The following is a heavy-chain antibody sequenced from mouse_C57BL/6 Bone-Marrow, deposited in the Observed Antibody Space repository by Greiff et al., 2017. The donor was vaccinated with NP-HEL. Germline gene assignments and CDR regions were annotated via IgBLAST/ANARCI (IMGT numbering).Heavy chain of an antibody. Sequence: VQLQQSGPELVKPGASVKISCKASGYAFSSSWMNWVKQRPGKGLEWIGRIYPGDGDTNYNGKFKGKATLTADKSSSTAYMQLSSLTSEDSAVYFCARRGNYSNYYAMDYWGQGTSVTVSS. CDR1: GYAFSSSW. CDR2: IYPGDGDT. CDR3: ARRGNYSNYYAMDY. J-gene: IGHJ4*01. D-gene: IGHD2-5*01. V-gene: IGHV1-82*01.